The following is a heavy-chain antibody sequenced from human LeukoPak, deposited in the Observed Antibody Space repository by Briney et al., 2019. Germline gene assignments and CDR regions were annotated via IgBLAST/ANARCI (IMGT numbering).Heavy chain of an antibody. Sequence: SETLSLTCAVYGGSFSGYYWSWIRQPPGKGLEWIGEINHSGSTNYHPSLKSRVTISVDTSKNQFSLKLSSVTAADTAVYYCARGDSGSYDYWGQGTLVTVSS. D-gene: IGHD3-10*01. CDR3: ARGDSGSYDY. J-gene: IGHJ4*02. CDR1: GGSFSGYY. V-gene: IGHV4-34*01. CDR2: INHSGST.